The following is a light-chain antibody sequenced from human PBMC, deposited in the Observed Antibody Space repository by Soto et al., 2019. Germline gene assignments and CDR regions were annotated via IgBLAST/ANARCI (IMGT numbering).Light chain of an antibody. CDR1: QSISIY. CDR3: QQGYSTPYT. CDR2: AAS. J-gene: IGKJ2*01. Sequence: DIQMTQSPSSLSASVGDRVTITCRASQSISIYLNWYQQKPGKAPKLLIYAASSLQSGVPSRFSGSGSWTDFTITSSRLQPEDFATYYCQQGYSTPYTVGQGTKLEIK. V-gene: IGKV1-39*01.